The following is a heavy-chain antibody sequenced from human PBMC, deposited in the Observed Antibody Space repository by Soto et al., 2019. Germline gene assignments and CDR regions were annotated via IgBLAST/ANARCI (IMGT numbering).Heavy chain of an antibody. CDR3: AKDPTSYDSSAQFDS. D-gene: IGHD3-22*01. CDR1: GFTFIRSP. J-gene: IGHJ4*02. CDR2: ISSSGVTT. V-gene: IGHV3-23*01. Sequence: GGSLRLSCAASGFTFIRSPMSWVRQAPGKGLEWVSTISSSGVTTYYADSVKGRFSISRDTSKNTVYLQMTNLRADDTAVYYCAKDPTSYDSSAQFDSWGQGTLVTVSS.